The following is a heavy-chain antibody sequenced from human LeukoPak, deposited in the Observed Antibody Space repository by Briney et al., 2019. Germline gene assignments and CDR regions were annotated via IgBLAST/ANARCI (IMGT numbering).Heavy chain of an antibody. J-gene: IGHJ4*02. D-gene: IGHD6-13*01. V-gene: IGHV3-21*01. CDR3: ARFIAAPYYFDY. CDR1: GFTFSSCS. Sequence: GGSLRLSCAASGFTFSSCSMNWVRQAPGKGLEWVSFISSSRSYIYYADSVKGRFTISRDNAKNSLYLQMNSLRAEDTAVYYCARFIAAPYYFDYWGRGTLVTVSS. CDR2: ISSSRSYI.